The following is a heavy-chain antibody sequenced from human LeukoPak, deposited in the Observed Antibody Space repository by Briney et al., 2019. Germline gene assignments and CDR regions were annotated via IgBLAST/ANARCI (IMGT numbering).Heavy chain of an antibody. CDR1: GGSISSSNW. D-gene: IGHD2-2*01. CDR3: ARSRLRHCSSTSCYNWFDP. CDR2: IYHSGST. V-gene: IGHV4-4*02. J-gene: IGHJ5*02. Sequence: PSETLSLTCAVSGGSISSSNWWSWVRQPPGKGLEWIGEIYHSGSTNYNPSLKSRVTISVDKSKNQFSLKLSSVTAADTAVYYCARSRLRHCSSTSCYNWFDPWGQGTLVTVSS.